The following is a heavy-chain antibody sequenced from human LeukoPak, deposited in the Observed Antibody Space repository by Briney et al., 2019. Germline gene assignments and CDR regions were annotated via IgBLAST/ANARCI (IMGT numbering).Heavy chain of an antibody. CDR2: FSYSGST. Sequence: SETLSLTCSVSGVSISDYHWIWIRQPPAKGLEWMGYFSYSGSTRYNPSLKSRVTMSVNTSKNQFSLRLNSVAAADTAVYYCARMYSGTSYYFDFWGQGTLVTVSS. CDR3: ARMYSGTSYYFDF. J-gene: IGHJ4*02. CDR1: GVSISDYH. V-gene: IGHV4-59*01. D-gene: IGHD1-26*01.